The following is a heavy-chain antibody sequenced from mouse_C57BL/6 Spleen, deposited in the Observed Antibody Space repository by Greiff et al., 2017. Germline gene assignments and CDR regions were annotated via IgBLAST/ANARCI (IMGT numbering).Heavy chain of an antibody. CDR1: GFTFNTYA. Sequence: EVQLVESGGGLVQPKGSLKLSCAASGFTFNTYAMHWVRQAPGKGLEWVARIRSKSSNYATYYADSVKDRFTISRDDSQSMLYLQMNNLKTEVTAMYYCVRGRDDGYYGYYAMDYWGQGTSVTVSS. J-gene: IGHJ4*01. CDR2: IRSKSSNYAT. D-gene: IGHD2-3*01. V-gene: IGHV10-3*01. CDR3: VRGRDDGYYGYYAMDY.